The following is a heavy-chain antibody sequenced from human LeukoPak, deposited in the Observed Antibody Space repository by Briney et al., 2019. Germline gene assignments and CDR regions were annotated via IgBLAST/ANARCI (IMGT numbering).Heavy chain of an antibody. CDR1: GGSISSYY. CDR3: ARHVLGRITMVRGGNFDY. Sequence: PSETLSLTCTVSGGSISSYYWSWIRQPPGKGLEWIGYVYYSGSTNYNPSLKSRVTISVDTSKNQFSLKLSSVTAADTAVYYCARHVLGRITMVRGGNFDYWGQGTLVTVSS. V-gene: IGHV4-59*08. J-gene: IGHJ4*02. D-gene: IGHD3-10*01. CDR2: VYYSGST.